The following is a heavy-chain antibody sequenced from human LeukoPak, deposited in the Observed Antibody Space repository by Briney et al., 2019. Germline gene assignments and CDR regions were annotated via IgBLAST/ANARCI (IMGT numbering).Heavy chain of an antibody. Sequence: SKTLSLTCTVSGGSISSYYWSWIRQPPGKGLEWTGYIYYSGSTNYNPSLKSRVTISVDTSKNQFSLKLSSVTAADTAVYYCARHGCSGGSCYDYYYGMDVWGQGTTVTVSS. CDR1: GGSISSYY. CDR2: IYYSGST. J-gene: IGHJ6*02. V-gene: IGHV4-59*08. D-gene: IGHD2-15*01. CDR3: ARHGCSGGSCYDYYYGMDV.